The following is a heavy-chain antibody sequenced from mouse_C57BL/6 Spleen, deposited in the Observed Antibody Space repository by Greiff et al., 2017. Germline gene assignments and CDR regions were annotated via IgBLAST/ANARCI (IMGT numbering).Heavy chain of an antibody. CDR1: GYTFTDYY. D-gene: IGHD1-1*01. J-gene: IGHJ2*01. CDR2: INPYNGGT. CDR3: ARNYYGSNFDY. V-gene: IGHV1-19*01. Sequence: VQLKQSGPVLVKPGASVKMSCKASGYTFTDYYMNWVKQSHGKSLEWIGVINPYNGGTSYNQKFKGKATLTVDKSSSTAYMELNSLTSEDSAVYYCARNYYGSNFDYWGQGTTLTVSS.